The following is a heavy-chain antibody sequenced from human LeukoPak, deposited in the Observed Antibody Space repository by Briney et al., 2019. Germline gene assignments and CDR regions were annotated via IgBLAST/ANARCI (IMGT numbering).Heavy chain of an antibody. CDR1: GGSISSYY. D-gene: IGHD4-17*01. Sequence: NPSETLSLTCTVSGGSISSYYWSWIRQPPGKGLEWIAYIYYSGSTNYNPSLKSRVTISVDTSKNQFSLKLSSVTAADTAVYYCARSFHGDFRSFDYWGQGTLVAVSS. V-gene: IGHV4-59*01. J-gene: IGHJ4*02. CDR3: ARSFHGDFRSFDY. CDR2: IYYSGST.